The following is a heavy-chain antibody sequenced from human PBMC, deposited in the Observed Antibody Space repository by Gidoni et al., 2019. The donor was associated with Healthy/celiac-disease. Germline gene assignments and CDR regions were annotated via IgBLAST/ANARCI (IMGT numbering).Heavy chain of an antibody. J-gene: IGHJ6*02. CDR2: IKSKTDGGTT. CDR1: GFTFSNAW. V-gene: IGHV3-15*01. CDR3: TTDASSSWFYYYYGMDV. D-gene: IGHD6-13*01. Sequence: EVQLVESGGGLVKPGGSLRLSCAASGFTFSNAWMSWVRQAPGKGLEWVGRIKSKTDGGTTDYAAPVKGRFTISRDDSKNTLYLQMNSLKTEDTAVYYCTTDASSSWFYYYYGMDVWGQGTTVTVSS.